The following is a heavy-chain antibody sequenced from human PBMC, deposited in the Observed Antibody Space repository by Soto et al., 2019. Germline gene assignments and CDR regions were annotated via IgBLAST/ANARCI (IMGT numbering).Heavy chain of an antibody. CDR2: INPNSGGT. J-gene: IGHJ6*02. D-gene: IGHD4-17*01. CDR3: ARDQGVRGLRYYYYGMDV. CDR1: GYTFTGYY. V-gene: IGHV1-2*02. Sequence: QVQLVQSGAEVKKPGASVKVSCKASGYTFTGYYMHWVLQAPGQGLEWMGWINPNSGGTNYAQKFQGRVTMTRDTSISTAYIELSRLRSYDTAVYYCARDQGVRGLRYYYYGMDVWGQGTTVTVSS.